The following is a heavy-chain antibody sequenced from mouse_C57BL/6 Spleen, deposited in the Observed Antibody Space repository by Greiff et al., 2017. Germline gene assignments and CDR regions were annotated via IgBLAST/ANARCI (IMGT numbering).Heavy chain of an antibody. CDR3: TRDPVDSSGYDYFDY. V-gene: IGHV5-9-1*02. J-gene: IGHJ2*01. CDR2: ISSGGDYI. D-gene: IGHD3-2*02. CDR1: GFTFSSYA. Sequence: EVKVVESGEGLVKPGGSLKLSCAASGFTFSSYAMSWVRQTPEKRLEWVAYISSGGDYIYYADTVKGRFTISRDNARNTLYLQMSSLKSEDTAMYYCTRDPVDSSGYDYFDYWGQGTTLTVSS.